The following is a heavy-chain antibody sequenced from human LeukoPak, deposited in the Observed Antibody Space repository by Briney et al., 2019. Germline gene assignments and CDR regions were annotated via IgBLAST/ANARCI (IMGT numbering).Heavy chain of an antibody. D-gene: IGHD6-6*01. CDR1: GYTFTSYG. V-gene: IGHV1-8*02. CDR3: ARTYGRSSGRDFDC. CDR2: MNPNSGNT. Sequence: ASVKVSCKASGYTFTSYGISWVRQAPGQGLEWMGWMNPNSGNTGYAQKFQGSVTMTRDTSISTAYMELSSLRSEDTAVYYCARTYGRSSGRDFDCWGQGTLVTVSS. J-gene: IGHJ4*02.